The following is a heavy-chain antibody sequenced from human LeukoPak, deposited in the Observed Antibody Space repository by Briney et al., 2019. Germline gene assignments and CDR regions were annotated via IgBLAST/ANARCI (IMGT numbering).Heavy chain of an antibody. CDR1: GFTFSSYS. D-gene: IGHD5-12*01. Sequence: GGSLRLSCAASGFTFSSYSMNWVRQAPGKGLEWVSSISSSSSYIYYTDSVKGRFTISRDNAKSSLYLQMNSLRAEDTAVYYCARVALRAPLDYWGQGTLVTVSS. CDR3: ARVALRAPLDY. J-gene: IGHJ4*02. CDR2: ISSSSSYI. V-gene: IGHV3-21*01.